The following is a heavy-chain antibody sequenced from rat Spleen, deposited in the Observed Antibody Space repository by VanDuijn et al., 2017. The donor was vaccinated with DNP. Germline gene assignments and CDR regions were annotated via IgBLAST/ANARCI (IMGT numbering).Heavy chain of an antibody. CDR1: GYSITSCCR. J-gene: IGHJ4*01. Sequence: VQLQESGPGLVEPSQSLSLTCSVTGYSITSCCRWTWIRKFPGHKLEWMGYINSAGSIEYNPSLKGRISITSDTSKNQFFLQVNSVTTDDTATYYCTRWSGYYDDIYYYHYSMDAWGQGTSVTVSS. V-gene: IGHV3-3*01. CDR3: TRWSGYYDDIYYYHYSMDA. D-gene: IGHD1-12*02. CDR2: INSAGSI.